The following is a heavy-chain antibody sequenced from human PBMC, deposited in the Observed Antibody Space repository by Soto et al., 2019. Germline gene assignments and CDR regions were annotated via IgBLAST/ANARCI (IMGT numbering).Heavy chain of an antibody. Sequence: PSETLSLTCTVSGGSISSYYWSWIRQPPGKGLEWIGYIYYSGSTNYNPSLKSRVTISVDTSKNQFSLKLSSVTAADTAVYYCASGGYYYDFWSGYYPSYYYYGMDVWGQGTTVTVSS. V-gene: IGHV4-59*08. CDR3: ASGGYYYDFWSGYYPSYYYYGMDV. J-gene: IGHJ6*02. CDR1: GGSISSYY. D-gene: IGHD3-3*01. CDR2: IYYSGST.